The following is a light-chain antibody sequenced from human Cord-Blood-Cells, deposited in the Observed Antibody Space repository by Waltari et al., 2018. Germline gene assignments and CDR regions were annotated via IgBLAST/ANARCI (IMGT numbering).Light chain of an antibody. CDR3: SSYTSSSTVV. CDR1: SSDVGGYNY. CDR2: DVS. Sequence: QSALTQPASVSGSPGQSITISCTGTSSDVGGYNYVSWYQQHPGKAPKLMIYDVSKRPSGFSNRFPCSKSGNTASLTISELQTEDEADYYCSSYTSSSTVVFGGGTKLTVL. J-gene: IGLJ2*01. V-gene: IGLV2-14*01.